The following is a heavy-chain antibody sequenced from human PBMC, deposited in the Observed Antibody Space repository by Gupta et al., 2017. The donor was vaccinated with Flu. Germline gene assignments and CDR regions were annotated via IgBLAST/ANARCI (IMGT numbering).Heavy chain of an antibody. Sequence: IGSIYYSGSTYYNPSLKSRVTISVDTSKYQFSLKLSSVTAADTAVYYCARVSRPYCSSTSCYPDYYYYYMDVWGKGTTVTVSS. V-gene: IGHV4-39*01. CDR3: ARVSRPYCSSTSCYPDYYYYYMDV. CDR2: IYYSGST. D-gene: IGHD2-2*01. J-gene: IGHJ6*03.